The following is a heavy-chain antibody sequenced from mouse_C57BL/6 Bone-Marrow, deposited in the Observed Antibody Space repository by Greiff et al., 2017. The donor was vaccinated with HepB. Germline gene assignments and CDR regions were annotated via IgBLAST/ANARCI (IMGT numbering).Heavy chain of an antibody. CDR3: ARGDYYGSSYAMDY. V-gene: IGHV1-81*01. J-gene: IGHJ4*01. D-gene: IGHD1-1*01. CDR2: IYPRSGNT. CDR1: GYTFTSYG. Sequence: VQGVESGAELARPGASVKLSCKASGYTFTSYGISWVKQRTGQGLEWIGEIYPRSGNTYYNEKFKGKATLTADKSSSTAYMELRSLTSEDSAVYFCARGDYYGSSYAMDYWGQGTSVTVSS.